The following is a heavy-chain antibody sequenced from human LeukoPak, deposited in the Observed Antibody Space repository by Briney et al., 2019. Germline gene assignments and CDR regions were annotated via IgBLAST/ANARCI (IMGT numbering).Heavy chain of an antibody. CDR1: GFTFNSYS. CDR2: LSFDGDEK. V-gene: IGHV3-30-3*01. J-gene: IGHJ6*02. CDR3: AKGAMVVGYYYYGMDV. Sequence: PGRSLRLSCAASGFTFNSYSMHWVRQAPGKGLEWVAVLSFDGDEKHYADSVKGRFTISRDNSKNTLYLQMNSLRAEDTAVYYCAKGAMVVGYYYYGMDVWGQGTTVTVSS. D-gene: IGHD2-8*01.